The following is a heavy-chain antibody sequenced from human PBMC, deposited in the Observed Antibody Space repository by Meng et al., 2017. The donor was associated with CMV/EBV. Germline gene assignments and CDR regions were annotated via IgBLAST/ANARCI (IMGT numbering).Heavy chain of an antibody. CDR1: GVTFSSYA. CDR3: AKDRAAVGYKGSDY. D-gene: IGHD6-13*01. J-gene: IGHJ4*02. V-gene: IGHV3-23*01. CDR2: ISGSGGST. Sequence: SGVTFSSYAMSWVRQAPGKGLEWVSAISGSGGSTYYADSVKGRFTISRDNSKNTLYLQMNSLRAEDTAVYYCAKDRAAVGYKGSDYWGQGTLVTVSS.